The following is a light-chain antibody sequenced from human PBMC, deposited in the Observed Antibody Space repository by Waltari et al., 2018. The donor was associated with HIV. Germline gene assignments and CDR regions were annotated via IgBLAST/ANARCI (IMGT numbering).Light chain of an antibody. Sequence: DIVLTQSPDSLAVSLGERATMNCKSSQKILFSSTNKNYLSWYQQRPGQPPRLLIYWASSRESGFPELFTGSGSGTNFTLTISRLQADDVAVYVCQQYYSTPRTFGQGTKV. V-gene: IGKV4-1*01. J-gene: IGKJ1*01. CDR2: WAS. CDR3: QQYYSTPRT. CDR1: QKILFSSTNKNY.